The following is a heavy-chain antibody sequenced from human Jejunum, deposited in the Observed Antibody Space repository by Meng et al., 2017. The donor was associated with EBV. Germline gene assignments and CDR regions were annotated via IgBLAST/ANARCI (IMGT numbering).Heavy chain of an antibody. J-gene: IGHJ5*02. D-gene: IGHD3-3*01. CDR3: ARGVTGFGVASLIYTWFDP. Sequence: QVDLVQFGVSVKKPRHSVQVSCKAAGGSFNTLAINWVRQAPGQGLEWVGGIIPMFGTPSYAQRFQGRVTITADESTSTAYLDLSSLRSEDTAMYYCARGVTGFGVASLIYTWFDPWGQGTLVTVSS. CDR1: GGSFNTLA. CDR2: IIPMFGTP. V-gene: IGHV1-69*01.